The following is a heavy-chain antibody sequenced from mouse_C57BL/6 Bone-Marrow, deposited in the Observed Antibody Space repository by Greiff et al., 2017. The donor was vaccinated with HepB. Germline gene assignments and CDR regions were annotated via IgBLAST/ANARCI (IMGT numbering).Heavy chain of an antibody. V-gene: IGHV12-3*01. Sequence: VQLQQSGPGLVKPSQSLFLTCSITGFPITSGYYWIWIRQSPGKPLEWMGYITHSGETFYNPSLQSPISITRETSKNQFFLQLNSVTTEDAAMYYCAGDRSYCYGSSFAYWGQGTLVTVSA. CDR3: AGDRSYCYGSSFAY. CDR1: GFPITSGYY. CDR2: ITHSGET. J-gene: IGHJ3*01. D-gene: IGHD1-1*01.